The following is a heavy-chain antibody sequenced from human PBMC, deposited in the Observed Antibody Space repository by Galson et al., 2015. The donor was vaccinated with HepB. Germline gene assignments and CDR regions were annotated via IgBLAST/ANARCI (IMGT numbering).Heavy chain of an antibody. J-gene: IGHJ6*03. CDR2: ISAYNGNT. D-gene: IGHD2-2*01. V-gene: IGHV1-18*01. Sequence: SVKVSCKASGYTFTSYGISWVRQAPGQGLEWMGWISAYNGNTNYAQKLQGRVTMTTDTYKSTAYMELRSLRSDDTAVYYCAREGSRWGGYCSSTSCYGTYYYMDVWGKGTTVTVSS. CDR1: GYTFTSYG. CDR3: AREGSRWGGYCSSTSCYGTYYYMDV.